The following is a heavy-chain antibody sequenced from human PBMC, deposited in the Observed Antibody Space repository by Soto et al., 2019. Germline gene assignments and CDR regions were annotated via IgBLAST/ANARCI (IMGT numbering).Heavy chain of an antibody. CDR2: IYYSGNT. CDR3: ARRYGSAIDY. V-gene: IGHV4-31*03. CDR1: GGSISSNDFY. J-gene: IGHJ4*02. D-gene: IGHD1-26*01. Sequence: SETLSLTCIVSGGSISSNDFYWSWIRQHPGKGLEWIGYIYYSGNTYYNPSLKGRVTILVDTSKNQFSLKVSSVTAADTAVYYCARRYGSAIDYWGQGTLVTVSS.